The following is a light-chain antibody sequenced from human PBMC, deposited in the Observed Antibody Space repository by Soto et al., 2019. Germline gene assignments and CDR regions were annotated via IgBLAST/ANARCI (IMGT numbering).Light chain of an antibody. CDR3: QQSYSTPIT. CDR1: QSISFY. V-gene: IGKV1-39*01. J-gene: IGKJ5*01. CDR2: AAS. Sequence: DIQMTQSPSSLSASVGDRVTITCRASQSISFYLNWYQQKPGNAPKVLIYAASNLQTGVPSRFSGSGAGTDFTLTINSLQPEDFATYSCQQSYSTPITCGQGTRLEIK.